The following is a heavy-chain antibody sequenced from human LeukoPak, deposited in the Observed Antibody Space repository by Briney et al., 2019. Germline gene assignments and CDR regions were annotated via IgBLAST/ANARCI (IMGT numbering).Heavy chain of an antibody. CDR1: GYSFTSYW. CDR3: ARGLRGYSYGYHVGHSDY. D-gene: IGHD5-18*01. Sequence: GESLKISCKGSGYSFTSYWIGWVRQMPGKGLEWMGIIYPGDSDTRYSPSFQGQVTISADKSISTAYLQWSSLKASDTAMYYCARGLRGYSYGYHVGHSDYWGQGTLVTVSS. V-gene: IGHV5-51*01. J-gene: IGHJ4*02. CDR2: IYPGDSDT.